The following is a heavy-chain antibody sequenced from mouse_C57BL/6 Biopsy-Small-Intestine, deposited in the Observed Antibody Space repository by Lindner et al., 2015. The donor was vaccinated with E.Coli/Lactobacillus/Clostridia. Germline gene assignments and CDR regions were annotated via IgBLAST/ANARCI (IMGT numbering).Heavy chain of an antibody. CDR3: ARGSGAGGRDWFDP. CDR1: GYTFIDHD. Sequence: VKVSCKASGYTFIDHDINWVRQASGQGLEWMGWMNSNSGNTGYAQKFYDRVTMTRDTSTSTAYMELSGLTLDDTAVYYCARGSGAGGRDWFDPWGQGTRVTVSS. V-gene: IGHV1-84*02. CDR2: MNSNSGNT. D-gene: IGHD3-1*01. J-gene: IGHJ4*01.